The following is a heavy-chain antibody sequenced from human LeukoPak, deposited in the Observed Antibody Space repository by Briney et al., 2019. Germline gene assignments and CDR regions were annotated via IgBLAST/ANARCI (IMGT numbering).Heavy chain of an antibody. CDR2: IYYSGST. Sequence: PSETLSLTCTVSGGSIGSGGYYWSWIRQHPGKGLEWIGYIYYSGSTYYNPSLKSRVTISVDTSKNQFSLKLSSVTAADTAVYYCARDRSTSWFDPWGQGTLVTVSS. D-gene: IGHD2-2*01. J-gene: IGHJ5*02. V-gene: IGHV4-31*03. CDR1: GGSIGSGGYY. CDR3: ARDRSTSWFDP.